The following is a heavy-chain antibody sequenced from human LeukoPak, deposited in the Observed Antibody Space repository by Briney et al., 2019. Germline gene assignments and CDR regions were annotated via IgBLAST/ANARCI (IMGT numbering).Heavy chain of an antibody. V-gene: IGHV1-2*02. CDR2: INPNSGGT. Sequence: ASVKVSCKASGYTFTGYYMHWARQAPGQGLEWMGWINPNSGGTNYAQKFQGRVTMTRDTSISTAYMELSRLRSDDTAVYYCVHYGSGSYAAFDIWGQGTMVTVSS. D-gene: IGHD3-10*01. CDR3: VHYGSGSYAAFDI. CDR1: GYTFTGYY. J-gene: IGHJ3*02.